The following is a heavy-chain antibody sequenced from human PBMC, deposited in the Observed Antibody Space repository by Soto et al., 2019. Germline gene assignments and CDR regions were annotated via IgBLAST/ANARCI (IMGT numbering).Heavy chain of an antibody. CDR2: INQDGTEQ. V-gene: IGHV3-7*01. CDR1: GFTLSNHW. J-gene: IGHJ4*02. CDR3: SRSLDS. Sequence: EVPLVESGGGLVQPGGSLRLSCSASGFTLSNHWMDWVRQAPGKGLEWVANINQDGTEQHYVGSVKGRFTISRDNAKNSLYLQMSSLTAEDSALYYCSRSLDSWGQGTLVTVSS.